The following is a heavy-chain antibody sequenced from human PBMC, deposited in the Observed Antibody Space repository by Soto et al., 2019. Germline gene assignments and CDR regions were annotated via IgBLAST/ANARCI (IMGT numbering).Heavy chain of an antibody. CDR2: IGGSSRSI. J-gene: IGHJ3*02. CDR1: GFTFTTSA. Sequence: EVQVVESGGGLVVPGGSLRLSCVGSGFTFTTSAMNWVRQAPGKGLEWVSSIGGSSRSIYYADSVKGRFTISRDNTKNSRYLQMNSLPVEDTALYFCAREVGAAMGEAFDIWGQGTMVTVSA. D-gene: IGHD5-18*01. CDR3: AREVGAAMGEAFDI. V-gene: IGHV3-21*01.